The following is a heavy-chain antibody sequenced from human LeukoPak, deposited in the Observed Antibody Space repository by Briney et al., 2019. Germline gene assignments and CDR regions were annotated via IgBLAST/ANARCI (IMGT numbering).Heavy chain of an antibody. CDR2: IIPIFGTA. J-gene: IGHJ4*02. CDR1: GGTFSSYA. Sequence: SVKVSCKASGGTFSSYAISWVRQAPGQGLEWMGGIIPIFGTANYAQKFQGRVTITTDESTSTAYMELSSLRSEDTAVYYRARPKGNSITGTLDYWGQGTLVTVSS. CDR3: ARPKGNSITGTLDY. V-gene: IGHV1-69*05. D-gene: IGHD1-7*01.